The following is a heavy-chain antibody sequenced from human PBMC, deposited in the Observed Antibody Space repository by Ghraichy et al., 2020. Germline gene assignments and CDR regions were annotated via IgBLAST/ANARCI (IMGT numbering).Heavy chain of an antibody. J-gene: IGHJ6*02. CDR2: IYTSGST. CDR1: GGSISSYY. CDR3: ARLVGATYYYYYGMDV. Sequence: ESLNISCTVSGGSISSYYWSWIRQPPGKGLEWIGYIYTSGSTNYNPSLKSRVTISVDTSKNQFSLKLSSVTAADTAVYYCARLVGATYYYYYGMDVWGQGTTVTVSS. D-gene: IGHD1-26*01. V-gene: IGHV4-4*09.